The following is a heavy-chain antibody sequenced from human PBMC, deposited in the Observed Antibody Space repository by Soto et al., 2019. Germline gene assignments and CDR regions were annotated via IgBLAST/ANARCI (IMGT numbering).Heavy chain of an antibody. V-gene: IGHV3-53*01. D-gene: IGHD6-13*01. CDR1: GFTVSSNY. J-gene: IGHJ5*02. CDR2: IYSGGST. CDR3: AAPWVFAAAAGFDP. Sequence: GGSLRLSCAASGFTVSSNYMSWVRQAPGKGLEWVSVIYSGGSTYYADSVKGRFTISRDNSKNTLYLQMNSLRAEDTAVYYCAAPWVFAAAAGFDPWGQGTLVTVSS.